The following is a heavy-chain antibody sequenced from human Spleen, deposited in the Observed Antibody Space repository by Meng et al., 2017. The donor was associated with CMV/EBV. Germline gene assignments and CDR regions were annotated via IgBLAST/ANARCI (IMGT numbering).Heavy chain of an antibody. J-gene: IGHJ5*02. Sequence: SETLSLTCTVSGGSISSSSYYWGWIRQPPGKGLEWIGSIYYSGSTYYNPSLKSRVTISVDTSKNQFSLKLSSVTAADTAVYYCARDSGIAVAGWFDPWGQGTLVTVSS. CDR1: GGSISSSSYY. CDR3: ARDSGIAVAGWFDP. V-gene: IGHV4-39*07. D-gene: IGHD6-19*01. CDR2: IYYSGST.